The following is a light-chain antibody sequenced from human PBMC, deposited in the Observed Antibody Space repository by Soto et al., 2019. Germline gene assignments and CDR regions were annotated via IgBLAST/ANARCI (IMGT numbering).Light chain of an antibody. CDR1: QDVSRS. V-gene: IGKV1-9*01. CDR2: AAS. J-gene: IGKJ4*01. CDR3: QQYGSSPLT. Sequence: DTQLTQSPSFLSASVGDRVTITCRASQDVSRSLGWYQQKPGKAPSLLISAASTLHSGVPSRFSGSVSGTDFTLTISSLQPEDFAVYYCQQYGSSPLTFGGGTKVEIK.